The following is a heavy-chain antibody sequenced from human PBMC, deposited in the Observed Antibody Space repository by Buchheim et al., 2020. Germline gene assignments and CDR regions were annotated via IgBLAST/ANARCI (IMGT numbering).Heavy chain of an antibody. CDR1: GFTFSSYA. J-gene: IGHJ6*02. D-gene: IGHD2-2*01. CDR2: ISYDGSNK. Sequence: QVQLVESGGGVVQPGRSLRLSCAASGFTFSSYAMHWVRQAPGKGLEWVAVISYDGSNKYYADSVKGRFTISRDNSKNTLYLQMNSLRAEDTAVYYCARDHCSGTSCYENYYYYYGMDVWGQGTT. CDR3: ARDHCSGTSCYENYYYYYGMDV. V-gene: IGHV3-30*04.